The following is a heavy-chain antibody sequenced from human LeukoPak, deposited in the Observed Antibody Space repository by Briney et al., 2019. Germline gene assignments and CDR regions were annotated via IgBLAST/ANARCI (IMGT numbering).Heavy chain of an antibody. J-gene: IGHJ3*02. CDR2: IYTSGST. CDR3: ARGSTVTTFDAFDI. D-gene: IGHD4-17*01. Sequence: SETLSLTCTVSGGSISSGSYYWSWIRQPAGKGLEWIWRIYTSGSTNYNPSLKSRVTISVDTSKNQFSLKLSSVTAADTAVYYCARGSTVTTFDAFDIWGQGTMVTVSS. V-gene: IGHV4-61*02. CDR1: GGSISSGSYY.